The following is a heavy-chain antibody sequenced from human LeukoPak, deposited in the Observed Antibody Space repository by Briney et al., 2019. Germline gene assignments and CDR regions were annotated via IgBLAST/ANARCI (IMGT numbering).Heavy chain of an antibody. V-gene: IGHV4-34*01. D-gene: IGHD2-2*03. CDR1: GGSFSGYY. J-gene: IGHJ5*02. Sequence: PSETLSLTCAVYGGSFSGYYWSWIRQPPGKGLEWIGEINHSGSTNYNPSLKSRVTISVDTSKNQFSLKLSSVTAADTAVYYCARGRLGPRLDIVVVPAAYRNNWFDPWGQGTLVTVSS. CDR2: INHSGST. CDR3: ARGRLGPRLDIVVVPAAYRNNWFDP.